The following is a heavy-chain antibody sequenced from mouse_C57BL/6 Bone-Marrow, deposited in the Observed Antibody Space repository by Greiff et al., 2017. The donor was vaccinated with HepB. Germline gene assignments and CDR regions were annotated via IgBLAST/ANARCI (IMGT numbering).Heavy chain of an antibody. D-gene: IGHD1-1*01. CDR3: TVYYYGSSYRYYYAMDY. CDR2: IRLKSDNYAT. Sequence: EVQVVESGGGLVQPGGSMKLSCVASGFTFSNYWMNWVRQSPEKGLEWVAQIRLKSDNYATHYAESVKGRFTISRDDSKSSVYLQMNNLRAEDTGIYYCTVYYYGSSYRYYYAMDYWGQGTSVTVSS. V-gene: IGHV6-3*01. J-gene: IGHJ4*01. CDR1: GFTFSNYW.